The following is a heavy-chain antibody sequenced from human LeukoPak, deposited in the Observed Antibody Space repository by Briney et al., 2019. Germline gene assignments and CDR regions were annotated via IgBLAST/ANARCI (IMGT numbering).Heavy chain of an antibody. V-gene: IGHV7-4-1*02. D-gene: IGHD3-9*01. J-gene: IGHJ6*02. CDR1: GYTFISYA. CDR2: INTNTGNP. CDR3: ARGSKYYDILTGWDYYYYGMDV. Sequence: ASVKVSCKASGYTFISYAMNWVRQAPGQGLEWMGWINTNTGNPTYAQGFTGRFVFSLDTSVSTAYLQISSLKAEDTAVYYCARGSKYYDILTGWDYYYYGMDVWGQGTTVTVSS.